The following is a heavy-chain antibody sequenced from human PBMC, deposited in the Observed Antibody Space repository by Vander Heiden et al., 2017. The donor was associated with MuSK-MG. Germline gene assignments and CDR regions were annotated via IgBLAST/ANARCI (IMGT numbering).Heavy chain of an antibody. D-gene: IGHD6-13*01. Sequence: EVQLLALGGGLVPPGGSLRTSCAASGFTFGSYAMSWVRQAPGKGLEWVSAISGSGGSTYYADSVKGRFTISRDNSKNTLYLQMNSLRAEDTAVYYCAKGSSSWYRGPVDYWGQGTLVTVSS. CDR1: GFTFGSYA. V-gene: IGHV3-23*01. CDR2: ISGSGGST. CDR3: AKGSSSWYRGPVDY. J-gene: IGHJ4*02.